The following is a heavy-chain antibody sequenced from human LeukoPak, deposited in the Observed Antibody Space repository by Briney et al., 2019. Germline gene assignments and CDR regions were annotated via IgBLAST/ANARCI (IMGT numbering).Heavy chain of an antibody. CDR1: EFAFSDYY. CDR3: AREMEGDYGSGTFFDL. D-gene: IGHD3-10*01. Sequence: GGSLGLSCAASEFAFSDYYMSWIRQAPGKGLEWVSYISDSGSTIYYADSVKGRFTISRDNVKNSLYLQMNGLRAEDTAVYYCAREMEGDYGSGTFFDLWGQGNMVTVSS. J-gene: IGHJ4*02. V-gene: IGHV3-11*01. CDR2: ISDSGSTI.